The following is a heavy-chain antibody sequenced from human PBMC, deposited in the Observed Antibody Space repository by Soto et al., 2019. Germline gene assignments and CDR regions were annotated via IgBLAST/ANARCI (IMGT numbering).Heavy chain of an antibody. CDR1: GYTFTGYY. CDR3: ARDIQDSCGYVNDLGMDV. CDR2: INPNSGGT. Sequence: EASVKVSCKASGYTFTGYYMHWVRQAPGQGLEWMGWINPNSGGTNYAQKFQGRVTMTRDTSISTAYMELSRLRSDDTAVYYCARDIQDSCGYVNDLGMDVWGQGTTVTVSS. J-gene: IGHJ6*02. D-gene: IGHD3-22*01. V-gene: IGHV1-2*02.